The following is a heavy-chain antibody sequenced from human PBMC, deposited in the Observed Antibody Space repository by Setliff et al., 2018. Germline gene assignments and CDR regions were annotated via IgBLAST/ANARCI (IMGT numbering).Heavy chain of an antibody. V-gene: IGHV1-18*01. Sequence: GASVKVSCKASGYTFTDFGVSWVRQASGQGLEWVGWISPHNGNTYYAPKFQGTVLMTADTSTTTAYLELRSLRSDDTAVYYCSRLVRFCTRIVCQRLSGDDYWGQGTLVTVSS. J-gene: IGHJ4*02. CDR2: ISPHNGNT. CDR3: SRLVRFCTRIVCQRLSGDDY. CDR1: GYTFTDFG. D-gene: IGHD3-10*01.